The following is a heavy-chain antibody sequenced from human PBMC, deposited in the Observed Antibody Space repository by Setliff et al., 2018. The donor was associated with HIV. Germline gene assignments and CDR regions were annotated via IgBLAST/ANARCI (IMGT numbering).Heavy chain of an antibody. CDR1: AGSIRSSTYY. D-gene: IGHD5-18*01. V-gene: IGHV4-39*01. J-gene: IGHJ5*02. CDR3: ARGSNKRGYTYAYAFDP. Sequence: SETLSLTCTVSAGSIRSSTYYWAWIRQPPGKGLEWIGTIYYSGSTYYNPSLKSRATISVDTSKNQFSLKLSSVTAADTAVYYCARGSNKRGYTYAYAFDPWGQGTLVTVSS. CDR2: IYYSGST.